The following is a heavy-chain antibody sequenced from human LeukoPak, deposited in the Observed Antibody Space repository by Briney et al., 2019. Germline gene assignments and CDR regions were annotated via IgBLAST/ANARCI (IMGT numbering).Heavy chain of an antibody. CDR1: GGSFSGYY. D-gene: IGHD2-15*01. Sequence: PSETLSLTCAVYGGSFSGYYWSWIRQPPGKGLEWIGEINHSGSTNYNPSLKSRVTISVDTSENQFSLKLSSMTAADTAVYYCARGVCSGGSCYPYYYYGMDVWGQGTTVTVSS. CDR2: INHSGST. J-gene: IGHJ6*02. CDR3: ARGVCSGGSCYPYYYYGMDV. V-gene: IGHV4-34*01.